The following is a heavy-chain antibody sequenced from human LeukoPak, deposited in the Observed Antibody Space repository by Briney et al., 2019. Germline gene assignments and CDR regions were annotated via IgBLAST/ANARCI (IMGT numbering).Heavy chain of an antibody. CDR2: IYYSGST. CDR1: GGSISSYY. CDR3: ARAKVGPGDNWFDP. V-gene: IGHV4-59*01. D-gene: IGHD4-23*01. J-gene: IGHJ5*02. Sequence: SETLSLTCTVSGGSISSYYWSWLRQPPGKGLEWIGYIYYSGSTNYNPSLKSRVTISVDTSKNQFSLKLSSVTAADTAVYYCARAKVGPGDNWFDPWGQGTLVTVSS.